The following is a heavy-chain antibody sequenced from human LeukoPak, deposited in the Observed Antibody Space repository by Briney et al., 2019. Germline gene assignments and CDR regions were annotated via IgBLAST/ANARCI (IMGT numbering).Heavy chain of an antibody. CDR3: ARGGAFCSITTCHEFDH. J-gene: IGHJ4*02. Sequence: ASVKVSCKTSGYTFTGSYLHWVRQVPGQGLEWMGWTNPSTGGTKSAQQFEGRVTMARDTSNTTGYLELRSLRLDDTATYYCARGGAFCSITTCHEFDHWGQGTLVIVSS. CDR2: TNPSTGGT. D-gene: IGHD2-2*01. CDR1: GYTFTGSY. V-gene: IGHV1-2*02.